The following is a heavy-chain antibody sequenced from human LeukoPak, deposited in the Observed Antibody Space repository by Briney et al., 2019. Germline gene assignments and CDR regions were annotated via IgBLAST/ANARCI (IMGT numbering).Heavy chain of an antibody. J-gene: IGHJ6*02. V-gene: IGHV4-4*07. CDR3: ARNGAGTRHYGMDV. CDR2: IYITGST. D-gene: IGHD3-10*01. Sequence: SETLSLTCTVSGGSISSYYWSWIRQPAGKGLEWIGHIYITGSTNYNPSLKSRVTLSVDTSMNQFSLRLSSVTAADTAVYYCARNGAGTRHYGMDVWGQGTTVTVSS. CDR1: GGSISSYY.